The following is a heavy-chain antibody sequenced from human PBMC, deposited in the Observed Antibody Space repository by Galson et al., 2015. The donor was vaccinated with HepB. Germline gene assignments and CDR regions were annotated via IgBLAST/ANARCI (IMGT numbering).Heavy chain of an antibody. V-gene: IGHV3-33*08. J-gene: IGHJ4*02. CDR1: GFTFSSYG. D-gene: IGHD6-19*01. Sequence: SLRLSCAASGFTFSSYGMHWVRQAPGKGLEWVAVIWYDGSNKYYADSVKGRFTISRDNSKNTLYLQMNSLRAEDTAVYYCARGSGPGYSSGHYYFDYWGQGTLVTVSS. CDR3: ARGSGPGYSSGHYYFDY. CDR2: IWYDGSNK.